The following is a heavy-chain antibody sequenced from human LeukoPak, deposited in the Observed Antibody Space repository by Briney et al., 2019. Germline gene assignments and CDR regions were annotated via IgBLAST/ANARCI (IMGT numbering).Heavy chain of an antibody. CDR1: GFTFSSYW. J-gene: IGHJ4*02. CDR2: IKHDGSEE. Sequence: GGSLRLSCAASGFTFSSYWMSWVRQAPGKGLEWEANIKHDGSEENSVDSVKGRFTISRDNAKNSLYLRMNSLRAEDTAVYYCVRDRGRASVDYWGQGTQVTVSS. D-gene: IGHD1-26*01. V-gene: IGHV3-7*01. CDR3: VRDRGRASVDY.